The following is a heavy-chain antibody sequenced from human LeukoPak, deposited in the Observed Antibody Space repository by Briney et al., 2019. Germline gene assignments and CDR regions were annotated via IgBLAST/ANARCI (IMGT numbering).Heavy chain of an antibody. Sequence: GGSLRLSCAASGFTFSSYEMNWVRQAPGKGLEWVSYISSSGSNIKYADSVKGRFTISRDNSKNTLYLQMNSLRAEDAAVYYCAKDSALSGSYYEYFDYWGQGTLVTVSS. CDR2: ISSSGSNI. CDR3: AKDSALSGSYYEYFDY. D-gene: IGHD1-26*01. J-gene: IGHJ4*02. V-gene: IGHV3-48*03. CDR1: GFTFSSYE.